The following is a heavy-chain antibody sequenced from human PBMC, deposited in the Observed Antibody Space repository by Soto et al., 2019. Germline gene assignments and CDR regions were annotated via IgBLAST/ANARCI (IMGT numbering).Heavy chain of an antibody. J-gene: IGHJ4*02. D-gene: IGHD3-22*01. V-gene: IGHV3-30-3*01. CDR1: GFTLRSYG. CDR2: ISYDGSNK. CDR3: ARDPITMIVVVPYYFDY. Sequence: GGSLRLSCSASGFTLRSYGFPLVPPGPGKGLEWVAVISYDGSNKYYADSVKGRFTISRDNSKNTLYLQMNSLRAEDTAVYYCARDPITMIVVVPYYFDYWGQGTLVPVSS.